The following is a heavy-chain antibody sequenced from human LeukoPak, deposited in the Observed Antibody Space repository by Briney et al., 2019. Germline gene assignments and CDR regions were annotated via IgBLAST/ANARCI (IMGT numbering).Heavy chain of an antibody. CDR1: GYTFTGYY. J-gene: IGHJ4*02. Sequence: ASVKVSCKAFGYTFTGYYMHWVRQAPGQGLEWMGWINPNSGGTNSAQKFRGRVTMTRDTSISTAYMELSRLTSDDTAVYYCARGKDWGPYWGQGTLVTVSS. CDR2: INPNSGGT. CDR3: ARGKDWGPY. V-gene: IGHV1-2*02. D-gene: IGHD7-27*01.